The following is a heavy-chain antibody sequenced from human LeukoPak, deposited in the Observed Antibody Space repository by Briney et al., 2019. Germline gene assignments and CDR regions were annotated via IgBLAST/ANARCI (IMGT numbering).Heavy chain of an antibody. Sequence: SQTLSLTCTVSGGSISSGGYYWSWIRQHPGKGLEWIGYIYYSGSTYYNPSLKSRVTISVDTSKNQFSLKLSSVTAADTAVYYCARVRGSSWSHFDYWGQGILVAVSS. J-gene: IGHJ4*02. V-gene: IGHV4-31*03. CDR1: GGSISSGGYY. D-gene: IGHD6-13*01. CDR3: ARVRGSSWSHFDY. CDR2: IYYSGST.